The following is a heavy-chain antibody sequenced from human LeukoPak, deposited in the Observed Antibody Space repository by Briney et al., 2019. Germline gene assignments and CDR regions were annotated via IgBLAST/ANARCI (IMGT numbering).Heavy chain of an antibody. CDR1: GGSISSYY. Sequence: PSETRSLTCTVSGGSISSYYWSWIRQPPGKGLEWIGYIYYSGSTNYNPSLKSRVTISVDTSKNQFSLKLSSVTAADTAVYYCARGRYYYDSSGYEPTLDYWGQGTLVTVSS. CDR2: IYYSGST. V-gene: IGHV4-59*01. CDR3: ARGRYYYDSSGYEPTLDY. D-gene: IGHD3-22*01. J-gene: IGHJ4*02.